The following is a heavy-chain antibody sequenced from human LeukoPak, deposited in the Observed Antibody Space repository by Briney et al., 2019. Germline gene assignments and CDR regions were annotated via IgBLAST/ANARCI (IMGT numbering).Heavy chain of an antibody. CDR2: TYYRSKWYN. Sequence: SQTLSLTCAISGDSVSSNSAAWNWIRQSPSRGLEWLGRTYYRSKWYNDYAVSVKSRITINPDTSKNQFSLQLNSVTPEDTAVYYCARAGISPPRTSYYFDYWGQGTLVTVSS. CDR3: ARAGISPPRTSYYFDY. V-gene: IGHV6-1*01. D-gene: IGHD2-21*01. CDR1: GDSVSSNSAA. J-gene: IGHJ4*02.